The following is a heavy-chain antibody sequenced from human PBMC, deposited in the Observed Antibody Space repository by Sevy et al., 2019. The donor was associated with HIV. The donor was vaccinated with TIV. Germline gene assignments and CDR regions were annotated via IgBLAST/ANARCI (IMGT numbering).Heavy chain of an antibody. J-gene: IGHJ4*02. CDR3: ARETGSSHFDY. D-gene: IGHD3-10*01. CDR2: INQDGSEK. CDR1: GFTFSKYW. Sequence: GGSLRLSCAASGFTFSKYWMSWVRQAPGKGLEWVANINQDGSEKYYVDSMKGRFTISRDNGKNSLYLQMNSLRAEDTAVYYCARETGSSHFDYWGQGTLVTVSS. V-gene: IGHV3-7*01.